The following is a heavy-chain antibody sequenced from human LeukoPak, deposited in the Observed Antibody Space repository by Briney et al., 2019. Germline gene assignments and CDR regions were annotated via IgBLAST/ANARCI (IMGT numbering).Heavy chain of an antibody. J-gene: IGHJ4*02. CDR1: GFTFSGFA. V-gene: IGHV4-39*01. Sequence: PGGTLRLSCAASGFTFSGFAMSWIRQPPGKGLEWIGSIYYTGNTYYNASLKSRVTISIDTSKNQISLRLTSVTAADTAMYYCARQTGSGLFTLPGGQGTLVTVSS. D-gene: IGHD3/OR15-3a*01. CDR2: IYYTGNT. CDR3: ARQTGSGLFTLP.